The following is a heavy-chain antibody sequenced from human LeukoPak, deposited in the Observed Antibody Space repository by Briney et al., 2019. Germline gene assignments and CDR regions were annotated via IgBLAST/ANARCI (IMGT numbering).Heavy chain of an antibody. CDR3: ARPPSRGYSSSFEY. CDR2: IYPDESNI. CDR1: GYSFPTYW. Sequence: GESPKISCKGSGYSFPTYWIAWVRQMPGKGLEWMGIIYPDESNIRYSPSFQGQVTISADKSISTAYLQWSSLEASDTAMYYCARPPSRGYSSSFEYWGQGTLVTVSS. D-gene: IGHD2-2*03. J-gene: IGHJ4*02. V-gene: IGHV5-51*01.